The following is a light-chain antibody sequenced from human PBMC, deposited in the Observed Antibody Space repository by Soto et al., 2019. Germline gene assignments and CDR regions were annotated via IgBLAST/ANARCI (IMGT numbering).Light chain of an antibody. CDR3: QQYGSSPGT. V-gene: IGKV3-20*01. CDR2: GGS. CDR1: QSVSSNF. Sequence: EIVLTQSPGTLSLSPGERATLSCRARQSVSSNFLAWYQQKPGHAPKLLISGGSSRATGIPDRFSGSGSGIDLALIISNMEPEEFAVYYCQQYGSSPGTFGQGTKLEI. J-gene: IGKJ2*02.